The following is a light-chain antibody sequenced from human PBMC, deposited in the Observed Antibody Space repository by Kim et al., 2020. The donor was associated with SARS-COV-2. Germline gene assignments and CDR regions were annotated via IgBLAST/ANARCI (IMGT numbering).Light chain of an antibody. V-gene: IGKV3-15*01. CDR1: QSVSSN. J-gene: IGKJ1*01. CDR2: GAS. Sequence: SPGETATLSCRASQSVSSNVAWYQQKPGQAPRLLIYGASTRAADVPARFSGSGSGTDFTLTISSLQSEDLAVYHCQQYDDRPPWTFGQGTKVDIK. CDR3: QQYDDRPPWT.